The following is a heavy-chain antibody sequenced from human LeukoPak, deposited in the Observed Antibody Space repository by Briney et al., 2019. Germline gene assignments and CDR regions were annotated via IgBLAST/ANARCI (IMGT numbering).Heavy chain of an antibody. CDR3: AREPRGHQTQYYYDSSGHNWFDP. Sequence: SETLSLTCTVSGGSISSYYWSWIRQPPGKGLEGIGNIYYSGSTSYNPSLKSRVTISVDTSKNQFSLKLSSVTAADTAVYYCAREPRGHQTQYYYDSSGHNWFDPWGQGTLVTVSS. CDR2: IYYSGST. V-gene: IGHV4-59*12. D-gene: IGHD3-22*01. J-gene: IGHJ5*02. CDR1: GGSISSYY.